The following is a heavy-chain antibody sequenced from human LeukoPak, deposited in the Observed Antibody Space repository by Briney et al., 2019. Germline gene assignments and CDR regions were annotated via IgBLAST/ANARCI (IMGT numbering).Heavy chain of an antibody. D-gene: IGHD6-19*01. V-gene: IGHV3-7*01. CDR1: GFTFSSHR. Sequence: PGGSLRLSCAASGFTFSSHRMSWVRQAPGKGLEWVANIKQDGSEKYYVDSVKGRFTISRDNAKNSLYLQMNSLRAEDTAVYYCARGGSSGWYKFDYWGQGTLVTVSS. CDR3: ARGGSSGWYKFDY. J-gene: IGHJ4*02. CDR2: IKQDGSEK.